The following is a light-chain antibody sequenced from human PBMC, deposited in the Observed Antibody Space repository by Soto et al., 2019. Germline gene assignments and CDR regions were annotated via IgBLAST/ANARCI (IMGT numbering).Light chain of an antibody. CDR1: QSISSY. Sequence: IQMTHSPSSLSASVGDRVTITCRASQSISSYLNWYQQKPGKAPKLLIYAASSLQSGVPSRFSGSGSGTDFTLTISSLQPEDFATYYCQQSYSTPDTFGPGTKVDIK. CDR2: AAS. J-gene: IGKJ3*01. V-gene: IGKV1-39*01. CDR3: QQSYSTPDT.